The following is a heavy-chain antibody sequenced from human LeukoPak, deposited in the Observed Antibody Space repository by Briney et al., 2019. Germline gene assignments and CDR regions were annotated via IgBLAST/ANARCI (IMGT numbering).Heavy chain of an antibody. V-gene: IGHV3-66*01. CDR3: ARAPSYYYYGMDV. CDR2: IYSGGST. J-gene: IGHJ6*02. Sequence: GGSLRLSCAASGFTVSSNYMSWVRQAPGKGLEWVSVIYSGGSTYYADSVKGRFTISRDNSKNTLYLQMNSLRAEGTAVYYCARAPSYYYYGMDVWGQGTTVTVSS. CDR1: GFTVSSNY.